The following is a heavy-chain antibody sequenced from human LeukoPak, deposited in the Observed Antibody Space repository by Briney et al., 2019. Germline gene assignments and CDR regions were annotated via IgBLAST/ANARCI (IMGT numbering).Heavy chain of an antibody. Sequence: GGSLRLSCSASGFTFSSYAMHWVRQAPGKGLEYVSAISSNGGSTYYADSVKGRFTISRDNSKNTLYLQMSSLRAEDTAVYYCARDDALPKRIIRHDPTSSENWFDPWGQGTLVTVSS. D-gene: IGHD2-8*01. V-gene: IGHV3-64D*06. CDR1: GFTFSSYA. CDR3: ARDDALPKRIIRHDPTSSENWFDP. J-gene: IGHJ5*02. CDR2: ISSNGGST.